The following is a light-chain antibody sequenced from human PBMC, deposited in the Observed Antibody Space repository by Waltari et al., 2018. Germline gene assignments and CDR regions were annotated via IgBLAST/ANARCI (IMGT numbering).Light chain of an antibody. CDR2: DAS. Sequence: IVLTQSPATLSLSPGERATLSCRASQSVSSQLAWYQQKPGQAPRLRIYDASDRATGIPGRFSGSGSGTDFTLTISSLEPEDFAVYYCQQRSDWPCTFGQGTRVEIK. J-gene: IGKJ1*01. CDR3: QQRSDWPCT. CDR1: QSVSSQ. V-gene: IGKV3-11*01.